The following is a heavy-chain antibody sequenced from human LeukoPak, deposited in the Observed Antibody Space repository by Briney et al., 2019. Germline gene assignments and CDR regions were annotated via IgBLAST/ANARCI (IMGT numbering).Heavy chain of an antibody. Sequence: SETLSLTCSFSVDSSSNFYWNWVRQPAGTGLEWIGRIFSRGIPNYSPSLKSRVTISVDTSKNQFSLKLSSVTAADTAVYYCARGSYTVRTGKFDYWGQGTLVTVSS. CDR1: VDSSSNFY. CDR3: ARGSYTVRTGKFDY. V-gene: IGHV4-4*07. J-gene: IGHJ4*02. D-gene: IGHD2-2*02. CDR2: IFSRGIP.